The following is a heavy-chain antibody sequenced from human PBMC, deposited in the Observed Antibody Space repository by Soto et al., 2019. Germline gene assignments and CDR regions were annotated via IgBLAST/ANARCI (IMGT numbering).Heavy chain of an antibody. D-gene: IGHD2-15*01. CDR2: IIPIFGTA. V-gene: IGHV1-69*06. J-gene: IGHJ4*02. CDR3: ARVRCSGGSCYHSSYYFDY. CDR1: GGTFSSYA. Sequence: SVKVSCKASGGTFSSYAISWVRQAPGEGLEWMGGIIPIFGTANYAQKFQGRVTITADKSTSTAYMGLSSLRSEDMAVYYCARVRCSGGSCYHSSYYFDYWGQGTLVTVSS.